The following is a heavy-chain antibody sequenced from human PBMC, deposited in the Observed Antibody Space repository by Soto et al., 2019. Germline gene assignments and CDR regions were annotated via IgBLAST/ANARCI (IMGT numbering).Heavy chain of an antibody. CDR3: ATSIATPESY. Sequence: DVQLVESGGGLVQPGGSLRLSCTASGFTFSPYWMTWVRQAPGEGLEWVANINQDGSEKNYVDSVKGRITISRDNAKNSLHLPMNRLRAEDTAVYYCATSIATPESYWGQGTPVTVSS. D-gene: IGHD6-13*01. V-gene: IGHV3-7*05. CDR1: GFTFSPYW. CDR2: INQDGSEK. J-gene: IGHJ4*02.